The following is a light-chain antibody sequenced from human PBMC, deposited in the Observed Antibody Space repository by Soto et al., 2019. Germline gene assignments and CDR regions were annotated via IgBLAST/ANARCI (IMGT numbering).Light chain of an antibody. V-gene: IGLV1-40*01. CDR1: SSNIGAGYD. CDR3: QSYDSSLSGSV. CDR2: GNS. Sequence: QSVLTQPPSVSGAPGQRVTISCTGSSSNIGAGYDVHWYQQLPGTAPKLLIYGNSNRPSSVPDRFSVSKSGTSASLAITGLQAEDEADYYCQSYDSSLSGSVFGGGTKLTVL. J-gene: IGLJ2*01.